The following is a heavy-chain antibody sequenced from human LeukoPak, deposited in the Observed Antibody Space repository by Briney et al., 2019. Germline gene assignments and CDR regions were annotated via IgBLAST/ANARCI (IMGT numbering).Heavy chain of an antibody. Sequence: GGSLRLSCAASGFTFTTYWMSWVRQAPGKGLEWVANIKQNGGEKYYVDSVKGRFTISRDNAKNSLYLQMNSLRDEDTAVYYCVRGGANRFDHWGQGILVAVSS. V-gene: IGHV3-7*01. D-gene: IGHD1-26*01. CDR2: IKQNGGEK. J-gene: IGHJ4*02. CDR1: GFTFTTYW. CDR3: VRGGANRFDH.